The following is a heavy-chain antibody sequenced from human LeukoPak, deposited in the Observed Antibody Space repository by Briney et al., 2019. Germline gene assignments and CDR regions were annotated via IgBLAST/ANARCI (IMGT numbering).Heavy chain of an antibody. CDR2: ISSSSSSI. CDR3: ARVYRRYFDY. CDR1: GFIFSSYS. D-gene: IGHD1-14*01. V-gene: IGHV3-48*01. J-gene: IGHJ4*02. Sequence: GGSPRLSCAASGFIFSSYSMNWVRQASGKGLEWVSYISSSSSSIYYADAVKGRFTISRDNAKNSLYLQMNSLRAEDTAVYYCARVYRRYFDYWGQGALVTVSS.